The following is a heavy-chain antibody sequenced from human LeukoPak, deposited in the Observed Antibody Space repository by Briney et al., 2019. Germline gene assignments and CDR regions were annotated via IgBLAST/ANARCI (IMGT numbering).Heavy chain of an antibody. D-gene: IGHD6-6*01. J-gene: IGHJ4*02. CDR2: ISDSGRDT. CDR3: AKRVPYSSSSVYFDY. CDR1: GFMFSSYG. V-gene: IGHV3-23*01. Sequence: GGSLRLSCAASGFMFSSYGMSWVRQAPGKGLEWVSAISDSGRDTYFADSVKGRFTISRDNSKNALYLQMNSLRAEDTAIYYCAKRVPYSSSSVYFDYWGKGTLVTVSS.